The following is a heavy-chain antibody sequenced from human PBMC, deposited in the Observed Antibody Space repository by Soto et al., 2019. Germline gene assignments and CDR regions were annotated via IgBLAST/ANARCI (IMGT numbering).Heavy chain of an antibody. V-gene: IGHV5-10-1*01. J-gene: IGHJ6*02. CDR2: IDPSDSHT. CDR1: GDSFSSYW. Sequence: GESLKISCKGSGDSFSSYWINWVRQMPGKGLEWMGRIDPSDSHTDYSPSFQGHVTISADKSINTAYLQWSSLRASDTAIYYGARVAWNYDLPRLGMDVWGPGTTVTVSS. CDR3: ARVAWNYDLPRLGMDV. D-gene: IGHD1-7*01.